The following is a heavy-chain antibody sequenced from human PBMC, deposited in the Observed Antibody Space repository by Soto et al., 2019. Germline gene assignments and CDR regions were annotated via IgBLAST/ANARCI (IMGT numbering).Heavy chain of an antibody. CDR3: ARVGGMEFWSEIMVSDYYATDV. V-gene: IGHV1-69*13. Sequence: SVKVSCKASGGTFSSYAISWVRQAPGQGLEWMGGIIPIFGTANYAQKFQGRVTITADESTSTAYMELSSLRSEDTAVYYCARVGGMEFWSEIMVSDYYATDVWGQGTTVTLSS. CDR2: IIPIFGTA. D-gene: IGHD3-10*01. CDR1: GGTFSSYA. J-gene: IGHJ6*02.